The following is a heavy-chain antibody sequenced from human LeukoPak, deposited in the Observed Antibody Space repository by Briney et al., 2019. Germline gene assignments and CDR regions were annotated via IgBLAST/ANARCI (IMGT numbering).Heavy chain of an antibody. CDR3: ARDADSSGYYRGYYFDY. V-gene: IGHV1-18*01. Sequence: ASVKVSCKASGYTFTSYGISWVRQAPGQGLEWMGWISAYNGNTNYAQKLKGRVTMTTDTSTSTAYVELRSLRSDDTAVYYCARDADSSGYYRGYYFDYWGQGTLVTVSS. D-gene: IGHD3-22*01. J-gene: IGHJ4*02. CDR1: GYTFTSYG. CDR2: ISAYNGNT.